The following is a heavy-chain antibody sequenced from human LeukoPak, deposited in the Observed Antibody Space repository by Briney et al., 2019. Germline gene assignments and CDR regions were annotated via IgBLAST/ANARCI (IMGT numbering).Heavy chain of an antibody. CDR2: IYTSGST. CDR1: GGSISSYY. Sequence: ASETLSLTCTVSGGSISSYYWSWIRQPAGKGLEWIGRIYTSGSTYYNPSLKSRVTISVDTSKNQFSLKLSSVTAADTAVYYCARDLSGWALRYFDYWGQGTLVTVSS. V-gene: IGHV4-4*07. D-gene: IGHD6-19*01. CDR3: ARDLSGWALRYFDY. J-gene: IGHJ4*02.